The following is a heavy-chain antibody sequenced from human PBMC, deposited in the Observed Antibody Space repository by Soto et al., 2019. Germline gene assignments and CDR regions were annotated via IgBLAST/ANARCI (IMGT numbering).Heavy chain of an antibody. Sequence: GGSLRLSCAASGFTFSSYAMHWVRQAPGKGLEWVAVISYDRSNKYYADSVKGRFTISRDNSKNTLYLQMNSLRAEDTAVYYCARDPLWGTAMVLWYFDLWGRGTLVTSPQ. D-gene: IGHD5-18*01. J-gene: IGHJ2*01. V-gene: IGHV3-30-3*01. CDR1: GFTFSSYA. CDR3: ARDPLWGTAMVLWYFDL. CDR2: ISYDRSNK.